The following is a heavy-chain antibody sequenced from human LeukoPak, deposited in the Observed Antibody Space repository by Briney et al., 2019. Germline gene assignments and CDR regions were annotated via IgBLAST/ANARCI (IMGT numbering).Heavy chain of an antibody. Sequence: GGSLRLSCAASGFTFTTSNMNWVRQAPGKGLEWVSYISGSSSTIYYADSVKGRFTISRDNAKNSLYLQMNSLRADDTAVYYCAREVSGWRGGAIDMWGQGTMVTVSS. V-gene: IGHV3-48*04. CDR2: ISGSSSTI. J-gene: IGHJ3*02. CDR3: AREVSGWRGGAIDM. D-gene: IGHD6-19*01. CDR1: GFTFTTSN.